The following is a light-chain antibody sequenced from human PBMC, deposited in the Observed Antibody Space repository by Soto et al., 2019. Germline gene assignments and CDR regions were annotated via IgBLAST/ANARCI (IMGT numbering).Light chain of an antibody. Sequence: QSVLTQPASVSGSPGQSITISCTGTSSDVGDNKFVSWYQQHPDKVPKLIIYEVTNRPSGVSNRFSGSKAGYTASLTISGLQAEDEANYYCSSFKGTNSFVFGTGTKLTVL. CDR1: SSDVGDNKF. CDR3: SSFKGTNSFV. CDR2: EVT. V-gene: IGLV2-14*01. J-gene: IGLJ1*01.